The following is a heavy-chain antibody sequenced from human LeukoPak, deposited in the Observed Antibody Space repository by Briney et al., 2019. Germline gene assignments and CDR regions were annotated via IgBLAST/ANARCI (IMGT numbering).Heavy chain of an antibody. CDR1: GFTFSSYS. CDR2: ICSLSSYI. J-gene: IGHJ4*02. CDR3: ARDPYASCYDWSFDY. Sequence: GGSLRLSCAASGFTFSSYSMNSVRPAPGKGLGWVSSICSLSSYIYFADSVKGRFTISRDNAKNSLYLQMNSLRAEDTAVYYCARDPYASCYDWSFDYWGQGTLVTVSS. V-gene: IGHV3-21*01. D-gene: IGHD5-12*01.